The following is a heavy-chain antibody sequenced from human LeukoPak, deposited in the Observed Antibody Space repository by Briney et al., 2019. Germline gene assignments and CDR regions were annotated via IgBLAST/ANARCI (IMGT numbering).Heavy chain of an antibody. J-gene: IGHJ4*02. CDR2: IYYSGST. Sequence: SETLPLTCTVSGGSISSSSYYWGWIRQPPGKGLEWIGSIYYSGSTYYNPSLKSRVTISVDTSKNQFSLKLSSVTAADTAVYYCARHRGDILTGYYYYFDYWGQGTLVTVSS. D-gene: IGHD3-9*01. CDR1: GGSISSSSYY. V-gene: IGHV4-39*01. CDR3: ARHRGDILTGYYYYFDY.